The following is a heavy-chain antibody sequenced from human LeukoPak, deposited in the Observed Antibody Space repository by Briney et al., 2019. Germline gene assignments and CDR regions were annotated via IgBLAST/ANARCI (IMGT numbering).Heavy chain of an antibody. D-gene: IGHD6-25*01. Sequence: ASVKVSCKASGGTFSSYAISWVRQAPGQGLEWMGRIIPILGIANYAQKFQGRVTITADKSTSTAYMELSSLRSEDTAVYYCARPGYSTGAFDYWGQGTLVTVSS. CDR2: IIPILGIA. J-gene: IGHJ4*02. CDR3: ARPGYSTGAFDY. CDR1: GGTFSSYA. V-gene: IGHV1-69*04.